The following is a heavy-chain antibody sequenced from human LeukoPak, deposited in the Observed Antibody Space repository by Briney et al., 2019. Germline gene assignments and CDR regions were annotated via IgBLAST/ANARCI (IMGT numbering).Heavy chain of an antibody. Sequence: GESLRLSCAASGFTVSSNYMSWVRQAQGKGLEWESVIYSVGSTYYADSLKSGFTISRDNSKNTLYLQRNGLRAEDTAVYYCAREPTSGGYLDYWGQGTLVTVSS. CDR1: GFTVSSNY. V-gene: IGHV3-53*01. CDR2: IYSVGST. CDR3: AREPTSGGYLDY. J-gene: IGHJ4*02. D-gene: IGHD1-26*01.